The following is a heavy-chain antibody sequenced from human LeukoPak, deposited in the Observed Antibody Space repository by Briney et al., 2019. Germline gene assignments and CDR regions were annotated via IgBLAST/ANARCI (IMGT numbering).Heavy chain of an antibody. CDR3: ARDPNLVVVAAGLYYGMDV. CDR2: ISYDGSNK. J-gene: IGHJ6*02. CDR1: AFTFSSYA. D-gene: IGHD2-15*01. V-gene: IGHV3-30-3*01. Sequence: GGSLRLSCAASAFTFSSYAMHWVRQAPGKGLEWVAVISYDGSNKYYADSVKGRFTISRDNSKNTLYLQMNSLRAEDTAVYYCARDPNLVVVAAGLYYGMDVWGQGTTVTVSS.